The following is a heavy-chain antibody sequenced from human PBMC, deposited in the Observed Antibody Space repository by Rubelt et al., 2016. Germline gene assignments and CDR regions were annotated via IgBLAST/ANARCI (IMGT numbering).Heavy chain of an antibody. D-gene: IGHD1-7*01. CDR3: ARGRELYYYGMDV. CDR1: GFTVSSNY. V-gene: IGHV3-53*01. J-gene: IGHJ6*02. Sequence: SGFTVSSNYMSWVRQAPGKGLEWVSVIYSGGSTYYADSVKGRFTNSRDNSKNTLYLQMNSLRAEDTAVYYCARGRELYYYGMDVWGQGATVTVS. CDR2: IYSGGST.